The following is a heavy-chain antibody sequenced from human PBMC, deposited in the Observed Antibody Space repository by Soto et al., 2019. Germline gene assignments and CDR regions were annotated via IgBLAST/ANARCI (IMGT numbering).Heavy chain of an antibody. D-gene: IGHD3-3*01. CDR1: GFTFSSYA. CDR3: AKSDYDFWSGYDEFGY. V-gene: IGHV3-23*01. Sequence: GGSLRLSCAASGFTFSSYAMSWVRQAPGKGLEWVSAISGSGGSTYYADSVKGRFTISRDNSKNTLYLQMNSLRAEGTAVYYCAKSDYDFWSGYDEFGYWGQGTLVTVSS. J-gene: IGHJ4*02. CDR2: ISGSGGST.